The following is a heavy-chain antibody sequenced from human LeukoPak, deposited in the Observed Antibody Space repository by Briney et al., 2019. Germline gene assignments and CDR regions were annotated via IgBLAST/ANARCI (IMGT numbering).Heavy chain of an antibody. V-gene: IGHV4-31*02. J-gene: IGHJ4*02. D-gene: IGHD5-18*01. CDR1: GGSISSGDYY. CDR2: IYYSGDT. CDR3: ARAPRDTNSWYYFDY. Sequence: SETLSLTCTVSGGSISSGDYYWSWIRQHPGNGLEWIGYIYYSGDTYYNPSLKGRVTISVDTSKNQFSLKLSSVTAADTAVYYCARAPRDTNSWYYFDYWGQGTLVSVSS.